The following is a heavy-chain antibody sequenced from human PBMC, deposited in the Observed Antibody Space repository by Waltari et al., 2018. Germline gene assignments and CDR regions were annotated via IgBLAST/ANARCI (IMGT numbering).Heavy chain of an antibody. CDR1: GSSISSSSYY. V-gene: IGHV4-39*01. CDR3: ARHQSCTNGVCYIWRVGFDP. D-gene: IGHD2-8*01. J-gene: IGHJ5*02. Sequence: QLQLQESGPGLVKPSETLSLTCTVSGSSISSSSYYWGWFRQPPGKGREWIGSIYYSGSTYYNPSLKSRVTISVDTSKNQFSLKLSSVTAADTAVYYCARHQSCTNGVCYIWRVGFDPWGQGTLVTVSS. CDR2: IYYSGST.